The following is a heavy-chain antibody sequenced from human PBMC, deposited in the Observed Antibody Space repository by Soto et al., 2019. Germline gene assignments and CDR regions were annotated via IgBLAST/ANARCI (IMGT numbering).Heavy chain of an antibody. CDR2: INPSGGST. CDR3: ARDGLDVVVASAFDI. V-gene: IGHV1-46*03. D-gene: IGHD2-2*01. CDR1: GYTFTSYY. J-gene: IGHJ3*02. Sequence: ASVKVSCKASGYTFTSYYMHWVRQAPGQGLEWMGIINPSGGSTSYAQKFQGRVTMTRDTSTSTVYMELSSLRSEDTAVYYCARDGLDVVVASAFDIWGQGTMVTVSS.